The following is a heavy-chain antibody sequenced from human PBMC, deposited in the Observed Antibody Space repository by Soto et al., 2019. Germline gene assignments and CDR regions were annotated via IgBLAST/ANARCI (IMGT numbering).Heavy chain of an antibody. D-gene: IGHD2-8*01. CDR2: INAGNGNT. J-gene: IGHJ4*02. CDR1: GYTFTGYA. V-gene: IGHV1-3*01. Sequence: GASVKVSCKASGYTFTGYAMHWVRQAPGQRLEWMGWINAGNGNTKYSQKFQGRVTITRDTSASTAYMELSSLRSEDTAVYYCASDDCTNGVCYTGFDYWGQGTLVTVSS. CDR3: ASDDCTNGVCYTGFDY.